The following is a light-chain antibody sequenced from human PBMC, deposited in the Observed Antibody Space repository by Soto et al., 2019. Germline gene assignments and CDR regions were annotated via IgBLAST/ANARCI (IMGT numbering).Light chain of an antibody. J-gene: IGLJ2*01. V-gene: IGLV2-14*01. CDR3: SSYTSSSTIV. CDR1: SSDVGGYNY. Sequence: QSALTQPASVSGSPGQSITISCTGTSSDVGGYNYVSWYQQHSGKSPKLMIYDVSNRPSGVSNRFSGSKSGNTASLTISGLQAEDEADYYCSSYTSSSTIVFGGGTKLTF. CDR2: DVS.